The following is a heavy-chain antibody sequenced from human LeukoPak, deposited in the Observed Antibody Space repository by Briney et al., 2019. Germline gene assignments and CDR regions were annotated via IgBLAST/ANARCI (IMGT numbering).Heavy chain of an antibody. J-gene: IGHJ4*02. V-gene: IGHV4-39*07. Sequence: NPSDTLSLTCTVSGASISSTSYYWGWIRQPPGKGLEWIGSTYYRGTTYYNPSLKSRVTISVDTFKNQFSLKLSSVTAADTAVYYCARDWNRYAYWGQGTLVTVS. CDR1: GASISSTSYY. D-gene: IGHD1-1*01. CDR2: TYYRGTT. CDR3: ARDWNRYAY.